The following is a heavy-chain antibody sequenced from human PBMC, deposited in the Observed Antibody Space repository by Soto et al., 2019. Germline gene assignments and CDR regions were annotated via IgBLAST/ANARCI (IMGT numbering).Heavy chain of an antibody. CDR2: ISGSGGST. Sequence: GGSLRLSYPASGFTFSSYAMSWVRQAPGKGLEWVSAISGSGGSTYYADSVKGRFTISRDNSKNTLYLQMNSLRAEDTAVYYCAKTLSGWYFDYWGQGTLVTVSS. D-gene: IGHD6-25*01. CDR1: GFTFSSYA. J-gene: IGHJ4*02. CDR3: AKTLSGWYFDY. V-gene: IGHV3-23*01.